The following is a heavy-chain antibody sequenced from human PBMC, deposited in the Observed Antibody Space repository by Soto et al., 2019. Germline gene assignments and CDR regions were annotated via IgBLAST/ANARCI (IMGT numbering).Heavy chain of an antibody. D-gene: IGHD3-22*01. CDR1: GYTLSELS. V-gene: IGHV1-24*01. CDR3: ASSPTYYYDSSGYYKDYYGMDV. CDR2: FDPKDGET. Sequence: ASVKVSCKVSGYTLSELSMHWVRQAPGKGLEWMGGFDPKDGETIYAQKFHGRVTMTEDTFTDTGYMELSSLRSEDTAVYYCASSPTYYYDSSGYYKDYYGMDVWGQGTTVTVSS. J-gene: IGHJ6*02.